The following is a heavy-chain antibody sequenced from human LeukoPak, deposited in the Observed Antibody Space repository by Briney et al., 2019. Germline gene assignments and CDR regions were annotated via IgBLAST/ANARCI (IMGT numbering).Heavy chain of an antibody. V-gene: IGHV3-33*01. Sequence: GGSLRLSCAPSGFNLGNHGMHWLRQPPGRGREGLAIIFSNGVNKYCADSMKGRSTISRDTSKNTLFLEMESLRTEDTAVYYCARHRGSIFEGYMDVWGKGTTVTVSS. D-gene: IGHD3-9*01. CDR3: ARHRGSIFEGYMDV. J-gene: IGHJ6*03. CDR2: IFSNGVNK. CDR1: GFNLGNHG.